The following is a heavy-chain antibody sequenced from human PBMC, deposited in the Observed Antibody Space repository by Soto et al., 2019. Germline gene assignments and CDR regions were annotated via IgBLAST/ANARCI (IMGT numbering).Heavy chain of an antibody. Sequence: SETLSLTCAVYGGCFSGYYWSWIRQPPGKGLEWIGEINHSGSTNYNPSLKSRVTISVDTSKNQFSLKLSSVTAADTAVYYCARKGIKIFGVVIYGMDVWGQGTTVTVSS. V-gene: IGHV4-34*01. J-gene: IGHJ6*02. CDR3: ARKGIKIFGVVIYGMDV. CDR1: GGCFSGYY. CDR2: INHSGST. D-gene: IGHD3-3*01.